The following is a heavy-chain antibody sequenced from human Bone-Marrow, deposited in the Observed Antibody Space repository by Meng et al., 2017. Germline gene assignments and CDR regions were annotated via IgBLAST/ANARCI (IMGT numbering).Heavy chain of an antibody. Sequence: QIPLKYSGPTLVKPTQTLTLTCTFSGFSLSTSGVGVGWIRQPPGKALEWLALIYWNDDKRYSPSLKSRLTITKDTSKNQVVLTMTNMDPVDTATYYCAHDSYIAAADWFDPWGQGTLVTVSS. CDR2: IYWNDDK. J-gene: IGHJ5*02. D-gene: IGHD6-13*01. CDR3: AHDSYIAAADWFDP. V-gene: IGHV2-5*01. CDR1: GFSLSTSGVG.